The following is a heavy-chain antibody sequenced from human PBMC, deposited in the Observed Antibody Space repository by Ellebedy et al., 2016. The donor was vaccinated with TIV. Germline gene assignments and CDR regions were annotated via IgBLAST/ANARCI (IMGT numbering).Heavy chain of an antibody. V-gene: IGHV3-23*01. D-gene: IGHD5/OR15-5a*01. J-gene: IGHJ4*02. CDR2: ISGSGSNT. CDR1: GFTFSSYA. CDR3: AKSSTMSTTYLDY. Sequence: GESLKISXAVSGFTFSSYAMSWVRQAPGKGLEWVSGISGSGSNTWYADSVKGRFTISRDNSKNTLYLQMNSLRAEDTAVYYCAKSSTMSTTYLDYWGQGSLVTVSS.